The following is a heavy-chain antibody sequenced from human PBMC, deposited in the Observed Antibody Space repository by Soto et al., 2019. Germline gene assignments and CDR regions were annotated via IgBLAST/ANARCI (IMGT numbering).Heavy chain of an antibody. D-gene: IGHD4-17*01. CDR1: GFSFSNYA. CDR2: IGSDTSYI. V-gene: IGHV3-23*03. Sequence: EVQLLESGGGLVQPGGSLRLSCTASGFSFSNYAVTWVRQAPGKGLEWVSSIGSDTSYIYYADSVKGRFTISRDKSKNTVFLQMNSLRDDDTAVYHCAKDPNGDYVGAFDSWGQGALVTVSS. J-gene: IGHJ4*02. CDR3: AKDPNGDYVGAFDS.